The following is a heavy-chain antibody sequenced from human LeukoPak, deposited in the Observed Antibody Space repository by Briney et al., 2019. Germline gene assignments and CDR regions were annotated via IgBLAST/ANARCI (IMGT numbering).Heavy chain of an antibody. V-gene: IGHV3-21*01. D-gene: IGHD4-17*01. CDR2: ISSSSSYI. CDR1: GFIFRTYW. CDR3: ARGDYGGNEVNWFDP. Sequence: SGGSLRLSCVASGFIFRTYWMSWVRQAPGKGLEWVSSISSSSSYIYYADSVKGRFTISRDNAKNSLYLQMNSLRAEDTAVYYCARGDYGGNEVNWFDPWGQGTLVTVSS. J-gene: IGHJ5*02.